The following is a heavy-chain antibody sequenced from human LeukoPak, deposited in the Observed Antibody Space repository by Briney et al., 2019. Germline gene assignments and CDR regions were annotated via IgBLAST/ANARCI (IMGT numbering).Heavy chain of an antibody. V-gene: IGHV1-2*02. CDR2: INPNSGGT. CDR1: GYTFTGYY. Sequence: ASVKVSCKASGYTFTGYYMHWVRQAPGQGLEWMGWINPNSGGTNYAQKFQGRVTMTRDTSISTAYMELRRLRSDDTAVYYCTKAVLLGTDFDYWGQGTLVTVSS. CDR3: TKAVLLGTDFDY. D-gene: IGHD5-18*01. J-gene: IGHJ4*02.